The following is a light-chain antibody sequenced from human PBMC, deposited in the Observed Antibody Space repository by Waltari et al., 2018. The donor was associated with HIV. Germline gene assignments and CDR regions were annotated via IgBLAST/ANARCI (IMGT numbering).Light chain of an antibody. V-gene: IGLV2-8*01. CDR3: SSYAGSKNFVV. CDR1: TSDVGDYNY. J-gene: IGLJ2*01. CDR2: EVT. Sequence: QSALTQPPSASGSLGQSVTISCTGITSDVGDYNYVSWYRQHPGKAPKLMSYEVTKRPSGVPDRFSGSKSGNTASLTVSGLQAEDEADYYCSSYAGSKNFVVFGGGTKLTVL.